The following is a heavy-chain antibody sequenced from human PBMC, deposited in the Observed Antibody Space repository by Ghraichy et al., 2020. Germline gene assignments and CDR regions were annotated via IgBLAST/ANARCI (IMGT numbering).Heavy chain of an antibody. CDR3: GFGGLIIY. CDR2: ISGSGGST. D-gene: IGHD3-10*01. CDR1: GFTFSSYA. V-gene: IGHV3-23*01. J-gene: IGHJ4*02. Sequence: GALRLSCAASGFTFSSYAMSWVRQAPGKGLGWGSAISGSGGSTYYADSVKGRFTISRDNSKNTLYLQMNSLRAEDTDVYYCGFGGLIIYWGQGTLVTVSS.